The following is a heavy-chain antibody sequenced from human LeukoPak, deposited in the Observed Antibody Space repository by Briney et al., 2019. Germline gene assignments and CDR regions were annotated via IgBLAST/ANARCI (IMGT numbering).Heavy chain of an antibody. D-gene: IGHD3-22*01. Sequence: PSETLSLTCAVSGVSISSSNWWSWVHQPPGKGLEWIGEIYHSGSTNYNPSLKSRVTISVDKSKNQFSLKLSSVTAADTAVYYCARMDYDTYAFDIWGQGTMVTVSS. J-gene: IGHJ3*02. CDR1: GVSISSSNW. CDR3: ARMDYDTYAFDI. V-gene: IGHV4-4*02. CDR2: IYHSGST.